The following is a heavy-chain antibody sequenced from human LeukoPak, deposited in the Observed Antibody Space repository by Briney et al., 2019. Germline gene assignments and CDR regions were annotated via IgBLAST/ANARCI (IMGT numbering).Heavy chain of an antibody. CDR1: GGSISSYY. Sequence: SETLSPTCTVSGGSISSYYWSWIRQPPGKGLEWIGYIYYSGSTNYNPSLKSRVTISVDTSKNQFSLKLSSVTAADTAVYYCARDLGWFDPWGQGTLVTVSS. V-gene: IGHV4-59*01. CDR3: ARDLGWFDP. J-gene: IGHJ5*02. CDR2: IYYSGST.